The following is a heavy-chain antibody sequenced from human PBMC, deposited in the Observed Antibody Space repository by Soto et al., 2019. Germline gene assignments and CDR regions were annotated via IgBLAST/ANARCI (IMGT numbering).Heavy chain of an antibody. Sequence: ASVKVSCKASGYTFTSYGISWVRQAPGQGLEWMGWISAYNGNTNYAQKLQGRVTMTTDTSTSTAYMELRSLRSDDTAVYYCAREGYCSSWPWYFDLWGRGTLVTVSS. V-gene: IGHV1-18*01. CDR3: AREGYCSSWPWYFDL. D-gene: IGHD6-13*01. CDR2: ISAYNGNT. CDR1: GYTFTSYG. J-gene: IGHJ2*01.